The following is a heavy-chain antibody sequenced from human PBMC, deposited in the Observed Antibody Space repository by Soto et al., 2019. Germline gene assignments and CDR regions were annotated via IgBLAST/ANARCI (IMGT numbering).Heavy chain of an antibody. V-gene: IGHV3-30*18. CDR3: AKEGGLSGSYYISSSYYFDY. Sequence: LRLSCVSSGFTFSSYGMHWVRQAPGKGLEWVAIISYDGSNTYYADSVKGRFTISRDNSKNTLYLQMNSLRAEDTSVYYCAKEGGLSGSYYISSSYYFDYWGQGTLVTVSS. CDR2: ISYDGSNT. J-gene: IGHJ4*02. D-gene: IGHD1-26*01. CDR1: GFTFSSYG.